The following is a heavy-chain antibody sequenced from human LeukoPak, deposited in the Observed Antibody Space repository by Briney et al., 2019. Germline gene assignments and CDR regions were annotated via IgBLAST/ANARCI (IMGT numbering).Heavy chain of an antibody. J-gene: IGHJ5*02. D-gene: IGHD3-10*01. CDR3: ARGFGAVGSHNWFDP. CDR2: VNPDIGAT. Sequence: ASVKVSCKASGYSFTGYYIHWVRQAPGQGLEWMGWVNPDIGATRNAQKFQGRVTVTTGTSISTAFKELSSLTSDDTAVYYCARGFGAVGSHNWFDPWGQGTLVTVSS. CDR1: GYSFTGYY. V-gene: IGHV1-2*02.